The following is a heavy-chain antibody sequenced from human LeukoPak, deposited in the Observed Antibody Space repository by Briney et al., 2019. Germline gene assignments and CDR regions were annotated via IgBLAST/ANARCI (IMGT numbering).Heavy chain of an antibody. J-gene: IGHJ6*03. CDR1: GFTFRSYE. CDR2: ISSSGSTK. Sequence: GGSLRLSCAASGFTFRSYEMNWVRQAPGKGLEWVSYISSSGSTKYYADSVKGRFTISRDNAKNSLYLQMNSLRAEDTAVYYCARDLGILQRNMDVWGKGTTVTISS. V-gene: IGHV3-48*03. CDR3: ARDLGILQRNMDV. D-gene: IGHD6-13*01.